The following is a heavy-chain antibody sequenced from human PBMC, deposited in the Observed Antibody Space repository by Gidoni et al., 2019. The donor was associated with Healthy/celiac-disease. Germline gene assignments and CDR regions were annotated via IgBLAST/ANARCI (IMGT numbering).Heavy chain of an antibody. J-gene: IGHJ3*02. D-gene: IGHD3-22*01. CDR1: ASTFTGYH. CDR2: IKPNSGGT. CDR3: AREGIVVTGDFDI. Sequence: QLQLVQSGADVKKPGASVKVPCKSAASTFTGYHMHWVRQDPGQGLEWMGWIKPNSGGTNYAQKMQGRVTMTRDTSISTAYMELSRLRSDGTAVYYCAREGIVVTGDFDIWGQGTMVTVSS. V-gene: IGHV1-2*02.